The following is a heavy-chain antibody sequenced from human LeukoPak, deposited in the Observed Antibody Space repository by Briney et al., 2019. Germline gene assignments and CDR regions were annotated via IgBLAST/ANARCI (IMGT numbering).Heavy chain of an antibody. V-gene: IGHV3-23*01. CDR3: SKLKQWQPLRYFFEY. Sequence: GGSLRLSCAASGFTFSSYAMSWVRQAQRKGLEWVSTFSGTSSNSYADPVKGRVTISRDDSKNTLYLNMKRLIAEATNASYCSKLKQWQPLRYFFEYWGQGALVTVAS. CDR1: GFTFSSYA. CDR2: FSGTSSN. J-gene: IGHJ4*02. D-gene: IGHD1-26*01.